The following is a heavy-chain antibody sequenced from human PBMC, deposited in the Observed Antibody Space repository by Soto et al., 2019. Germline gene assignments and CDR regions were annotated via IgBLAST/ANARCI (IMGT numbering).Heavy chain of an antibody. D-gene: IGHD2-15*01. CDR1: GFTFSNAW. J-gene: IGHJ4*02. CDR3: TTDPWSDCSGGSCYDDY. Sequence: GGSLRLSCAASGFTFSNAWMNWVRQAPGKGLEWVGRSKSKTDGGTTNYAAPVKGRFTISRDYSKNTLYLQMNSLKTEDTAVYYCTTDPWSDCSGGSCYDDYWGQGTLVTVSS. V-gene: IGHV3-15*07. CDR2: SKSKTDGGTT.